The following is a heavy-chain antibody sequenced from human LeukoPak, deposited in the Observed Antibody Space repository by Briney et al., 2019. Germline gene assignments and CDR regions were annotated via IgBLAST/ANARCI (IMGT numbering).Heavy chain of an antibody. CDR3: ARDLTIFGVVTRGTFRDP. D-gene: IGHD3-3*01. Sequence: GGSLRLSCAASGLTFSSYWMTWVRQAPGKGLEWVAVISYDGSNKYYADSVKGRFTISRDNSKNTLYLQMNSLRAEDTAVYYCARDLTIFGVVTRGTFRDPWGQGTLVTVSS. J-gene: IGHJ5*02. CDR2: ISYDGSNK. V-gene: IGHV3-30-3*01. CDR1: GLTFSSYW.